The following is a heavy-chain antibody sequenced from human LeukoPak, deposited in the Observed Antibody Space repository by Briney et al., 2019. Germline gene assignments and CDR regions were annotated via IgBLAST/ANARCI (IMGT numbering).Heavy chain of an antibody. CDR2: IRYDGSDK. V-gene: IGHV3-30*02. CDR3: ARVYCSSTSCYRYMDYYYMDV. Sequence: GGSLRLSCAASGFTFSSYGIHWVRQAPVKGLEWVAFIRYDGSDKYFADIVKGRFTISRDNSKNTVYLQMNSLRAEDTAVYYCARVYCSSTSCYRYMDYYYMDVWGKGTTVTVSS. CDR1: GFTFSSYG. D-gene: IGHD2-2*01. J-gene: IGHJ6*03.